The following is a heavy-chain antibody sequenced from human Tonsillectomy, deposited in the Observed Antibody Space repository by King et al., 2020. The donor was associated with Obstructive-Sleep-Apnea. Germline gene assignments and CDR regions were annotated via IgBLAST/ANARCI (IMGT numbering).Heavy chain of an antibody. CDR3: ARGGSGSYYGYYNYNVMDV. CDR2: IGTAGDT. V-gene: IGHV3-13*04. CDR1: GFTFSTYD. D-gene: IGHD3-10*01. J-gene: IGHJ6*02. Sequence: VQLVESGGGLVQPGGSLRLSCAASGFTFSTYDMHWGRQATGKGLEWVSAIGTAGDTYYPGSVKGRFTISSENAKNSLYLQMNSLRAGDTAVYYCARGGSGSYYGYYNYNVMDVWGQGTTVTVSS.